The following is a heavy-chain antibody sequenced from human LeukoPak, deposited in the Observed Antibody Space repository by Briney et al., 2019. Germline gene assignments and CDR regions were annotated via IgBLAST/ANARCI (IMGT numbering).Heavy chain of an antibody. CDR3: ARPVAGGYWSFGY. Sequence: GGSLRLSCAASGFAVSSIYMGWVRQAPEKGLEWVSLIYNSGATTYADSVKGRFTISRDSSKNTLSLQMNNLRAEDTAVYYCARPVAGGYWSFGYWGQGVLVTVST. J-gene: IGHJ4*02. CDR1: GFAVSSIY. V-gene: IGHV3-53*01. D-gene: IGHD1-1*01. CDR2: IYNSGAT.